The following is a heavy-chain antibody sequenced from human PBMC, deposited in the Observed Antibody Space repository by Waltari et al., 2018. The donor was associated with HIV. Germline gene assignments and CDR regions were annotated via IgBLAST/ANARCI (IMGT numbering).Heavy chain of an antibody. D-gene: IGHD5-18*01. CDR1: GGSISSSSYY. CDR2: IYYSGST. V-gene: IGHV4-39*01. Sequence: QLQLQESGPGLVKPSETLSLTCPVPGGSISSSSYYWGWIRPPPGTGLEWIGSIYYSGSTYYNPSLKSRVTISVDTSKNQFSLKLSSVTAADTAVYYCARVQTGVDTAMVNRYFDLWGRGTLVTVSS. CDR3: ARVQTGVDTAMVNRYFDL. J-gene: IGHJ2*01.